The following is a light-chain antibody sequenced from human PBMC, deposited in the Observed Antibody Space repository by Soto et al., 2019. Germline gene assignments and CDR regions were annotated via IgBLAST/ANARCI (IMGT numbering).Light chain of an antibody. V-gene: IGLV1-44*01. CDR1: TSNIGSNV. CDR3: AAWDDSLSAYV. J-gene: IGLJ1*01. CDR2: TNN. Sequence: QSVLTQPPSASGTPGQRVTIFCSGSTSNIGSNVVNWFQQLPGTAPKLLIYTNNLRPSGVPDRFSGSKSGTSASLAITGLQSDDESDYYCAAWDDSLSAYVSGTGTKVTVL.